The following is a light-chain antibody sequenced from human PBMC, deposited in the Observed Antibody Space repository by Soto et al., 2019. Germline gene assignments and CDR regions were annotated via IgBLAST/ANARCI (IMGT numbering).Light chain of an antibody. CDR2: SAS. V-gene: IGKV3-20*01. J-gene: IGKJ4*02. CDR3: QQFAGS. CDR1: QSVSSSY. Sequence: EIVFTQSPGTLSLSPGERATLSCRTSQSVSSSYLAWYQQNPGQAPRLLIHSASSRATGIPDRFSGSGSGTEFTLTISSLQSEDFAVYYCQQFAGSFGGGTKVDIK.